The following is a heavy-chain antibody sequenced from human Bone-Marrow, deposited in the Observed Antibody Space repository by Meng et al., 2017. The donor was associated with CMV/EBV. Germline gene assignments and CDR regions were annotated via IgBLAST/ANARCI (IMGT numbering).Heavy chain of an antibody. Sequence: SVKVSCKASGDTFNRYAFSWVRQAPGQRLEWMGGLIPSFGTVNFAQGFEGRLTITTDKSTSTVYMDLSSLKSEDTAVYYCARVVGATPYGMDVWGQGTTVTVSS. V-gene: IGHV1-69*05. J-gene: IGHJ6*02. CDR2: LIPSFGTV. CDR3: ARVVGATPYGMDV. D-gene: IGHD1-26*01. CDR1: GDTFNRYA.